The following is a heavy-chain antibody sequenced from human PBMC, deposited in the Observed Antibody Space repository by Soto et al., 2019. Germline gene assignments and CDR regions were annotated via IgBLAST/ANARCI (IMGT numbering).Heavy chain of an antibody. CDR2: ISAYNGST. V-gene: IGHV1-18*01. CDR3: ARGGRQYDFWSGFYTPYYYYAMDV. J-gene: IGHJ6*02. CDR1: DFTFSIYG. D-gene: IGHD3-3*01. Sequence: ASVKVSCKAFDFTFSIYGISWVRQAPGQGLEWMGWISAYNGSTNYAQNFQGRVTMTTDTSTSSAYMELRSLRSDDTAVYYCARGGRQYDFWSGFYTPYYYYAMDVWGQGTTVTVSS.